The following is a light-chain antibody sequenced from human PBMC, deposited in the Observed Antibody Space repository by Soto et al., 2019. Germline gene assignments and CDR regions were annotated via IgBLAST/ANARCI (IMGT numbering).Light chain of an antibody. J-gene: IGKJ5*01. CDR3: QLLYS. CDR2: AAS. Sequence: SAVSAAVKDRVTIACRASQSISNYLNWYQQRPGKAPKLLIYAASSLQSGVPSRFSGSGSGTDFTLTISSQQLQDFVTVSAQLLYSFAEGTRLEIK. V-gene: IGKV1-39*01. CDR1: QSISNY.